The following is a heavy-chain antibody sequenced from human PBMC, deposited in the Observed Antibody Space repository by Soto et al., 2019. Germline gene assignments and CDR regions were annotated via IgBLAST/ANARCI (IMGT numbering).Heavy chain of an antibody. CDR3: AASPTTVVTPDH. V-gene: IGHV1-58*01. D-gene: IGHD4-17*01. Sequence: ASVKVSCKASGLTFTSSAVQWVRQARGQRLEWIGWIVVGSGNTNYAQKFQERVTITRDMSTSTAYMELSSLRSEDTAVYYCAASPTTVVTPDHWGQGTLVTVSS. CDR1: GLTFTSSA. J-gene: IGHJ4*02. CDR2: IVVGSGNT.